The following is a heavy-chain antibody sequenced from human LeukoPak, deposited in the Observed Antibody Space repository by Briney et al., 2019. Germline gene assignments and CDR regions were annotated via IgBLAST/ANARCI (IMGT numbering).Heavy chain of an antibody. J-gene: IGHJ3*02. CDR2: INTDGSRT. D-gene: IGHD1-26*01. CDR1: GFTFSSYW. V-gene: IGHV3-74*01. CDR3: ARIGGVGATFAAFDI. Sequence: GGSLRLSCAASGFTFSSYWMHWVRQAPGKGLVWVSRINTDGSRTTYADSVKGRFTISRDNAKNTLYLQMNSLSAEDTAVYYCARIGGVGATFAAFDIWGQGTMVTVSS.